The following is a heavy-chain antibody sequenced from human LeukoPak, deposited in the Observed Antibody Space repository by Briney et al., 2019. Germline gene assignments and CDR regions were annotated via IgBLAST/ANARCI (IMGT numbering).Heavy chain of an antibody. CDR3: ARGSDWSNIHSPFDY. D-gene: IGHD3-9*01. V-gene: IGHV1-69*13. CDR1: GGTFSSYA. CDR2: LIPIFGTA. J-gene: IGHJ4*02. Sequence: SVKVSCKASGGTFSSYAISWVRQAPGQGLEWMGGLIPIFGTANYAQKFQGRVTITADESTSTAYMELSSLRSEDTAVYYCARGSDWSNIHSPFDYWGQGTLVTVSS.